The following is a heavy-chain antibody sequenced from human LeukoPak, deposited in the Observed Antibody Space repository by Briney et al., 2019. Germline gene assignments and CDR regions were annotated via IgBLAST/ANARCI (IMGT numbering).Heavy chain of an antibody. J-gene: IGHJ6*03. D-gene: IGHD2-2*01. CDR3: ARRVVVVPAAMFQSSYYYYMDV. V-gene: IGHV4-39*07. Sequence: SETLSLTCTVSGGSISSSSYYWGWIRQPPGKGLEWIGSIYHSGSTYYNPSLKSRVTISVDTSKNQFSLKLSSVTAADTAVYYCARRVVVVPAAMFQSSYYYYMDVWGEGTTVTVSS. CDR1: GGSISSSSYY. CDR2: IYHSGST.